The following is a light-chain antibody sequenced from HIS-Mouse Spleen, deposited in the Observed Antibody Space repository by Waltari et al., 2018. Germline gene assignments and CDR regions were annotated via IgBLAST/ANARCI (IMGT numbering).Light chain of an antibody. J-gene: IGLJ1*01. CDR3: QVWDSSSDHYV. CDR1: SLRRYY. V-gene: IGLV3-21*02. Sequence: SSELTQDPAVSVALGQTVRITCQGDSLRRYYASWYPQKPGQAPVLVVYDDSDRPSGIPERFSGSNSGNTATLTISRVEAGDEADYYCQVWDSSSDHYVFGTGTKVTVL. CDR2: DDS.